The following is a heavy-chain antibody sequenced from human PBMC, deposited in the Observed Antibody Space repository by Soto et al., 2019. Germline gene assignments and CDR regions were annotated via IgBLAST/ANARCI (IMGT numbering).Heavy chain of an antibody. CDR3: ARGEVITIFGVVIHYYYGMDV. J-gene: IGHJ6*02. D-gene: IGHD3-3*01. CDR2: IIPIFGTA. Sequence: ASVKVSCKASGGTFSSYAISWVRQAPGQGFEWMGGIIPIFGTANYAQKFQGRVTITADESTSTAYMELCSLRSEDTAVYYCARGEVITIFGVVIHYYYGMDVWGQGTTVTVSS. CDR1: GGTFSSYA. V-gene: IGHV1-69*13.